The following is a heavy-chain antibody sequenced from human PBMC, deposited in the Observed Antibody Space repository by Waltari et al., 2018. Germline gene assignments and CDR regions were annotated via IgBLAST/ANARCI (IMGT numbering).Heavy chain of an antibody. CDR3: ARGVLPGIAAAGTELRWWFDP. CDR1: GGSISSGGYS. V-gene: IGHV4-30-2*01. Sequence: QLQLQESGSGLVKPSQTLSLTCAVSGGSISSGGYSWSWIRQPPGKGLEWIGYIYHSGSTYYNPSLKSRVTISVDRSKNQFSLKLSSVTAADTAVYYCARGVLPGIAAAGTELRWWFDPWGQGTLVTVSS. D-gene: IGHD6-13*01. J-gene: IGHJ5*02. CDR2: IYHSGST.